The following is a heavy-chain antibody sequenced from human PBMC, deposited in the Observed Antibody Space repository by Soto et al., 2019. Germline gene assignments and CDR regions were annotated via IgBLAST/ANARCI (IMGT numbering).Heavy chain of an antibody. CDR3: AKFRMASDSYYAMDV. J-gene: IGHJ6*04. CDR1: GFTFGSYA. V-gene: IGHV3-23*01. CDR2: ISGSGRST. D-gene: IGHD2-15*01. Sequence: EVQLLESGGGLVQPGGSLSLSCAASGFTFGSYAMNWLRQAPGRGLACVSVISGSGRSTYYADSVKGRFTVSRDNSKNTLYLQMNSLRAEDTALYYCAKFRMASDSYYAMDVWGKGTTVTVSS.